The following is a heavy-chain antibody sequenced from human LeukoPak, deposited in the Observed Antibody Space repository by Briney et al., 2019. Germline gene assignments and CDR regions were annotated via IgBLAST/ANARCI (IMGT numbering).Heavy chain of an antibody. CDR2: INHSGST. Sequence: XAVYGGSFRXYYWSWVRQPPGKGLEWVGEINHSGSTNYNPSLKSRVTISVDTSKNQFSLKLSSVTAADTAVYYCARVRITMIVVVLHYWGQGTLVTVSS. CDR3: ARVRITMIVVVLHY. V-gene: IGHV4-34*01. J-gene: IGHJ4*02. CDR1: GGSFRXYY. D-gene: IGHD3-22*01.